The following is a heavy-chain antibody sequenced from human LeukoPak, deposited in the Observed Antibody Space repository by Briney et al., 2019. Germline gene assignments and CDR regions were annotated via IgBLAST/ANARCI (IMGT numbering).Heavy chain of an antibody. J-gene: IGHJ4*02. CDR2: ISGSGAGT. V-gene: IGHV3-23*01. CDR1: GFTFRNYV. Sequence: PGGSLRLSCTASGFTFRNYVMNWVRQAPGKGLEWVSGISGSGAGTNYADSVKGRLTISRDNSKNTLNLQMNSLRVDDTAVYYCARASRVTFGGDIDNWGQGTLVTVSS. CDR3: ARASRVTFGGDIDN. D-gene: IGHD3-16*02.